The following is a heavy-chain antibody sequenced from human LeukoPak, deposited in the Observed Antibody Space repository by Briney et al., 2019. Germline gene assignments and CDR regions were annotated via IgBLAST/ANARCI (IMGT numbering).Heavy chain of an antibody. CDR1: GGSISSYY. J-gene: IGHJ5*02. V-gene: IGHV4-59*08. D-gene: IGHD6-13*01. CDR2: IYYSGST. CDR3: ARQLGVGSSWPNWFDP. Sequence: SETLSLTCTVSGGSISSYYWSWIRQPPGKGLEWIGYIYYSGSTNYNPSLKSRVTISVDTSKNQFSLKLSSVTAADTAVYYCARQLGVGSSWPNWFDPWGQGTLVTVSS.